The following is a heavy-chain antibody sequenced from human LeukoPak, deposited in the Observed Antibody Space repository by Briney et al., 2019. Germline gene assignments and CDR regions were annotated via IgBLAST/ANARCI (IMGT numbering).Heavy chain of an antibody. CDR1: GGSFSGYY. CDR3: ARGQPPTYYYDSSGYSTGHDAFDI. V-gene: IGHV4-34*01. J-gene: IGHJ3*02. CDR2: INHSGST. D-gene: IGHD3-22*01. Sequence: SETLSLTCAVYGGSFSGYYWSCIRQPPGKGLEWIGEINHSGSTNYNPSLKSRVTISVDTSKNQFSLKLSSVTAADTAVYYCARGQPPTYYYDSSGYSTGHDAFDIWGQGTMVTVSS.